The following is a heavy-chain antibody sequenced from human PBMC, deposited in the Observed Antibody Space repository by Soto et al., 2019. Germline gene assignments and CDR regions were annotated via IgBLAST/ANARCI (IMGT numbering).Heavy chain of an antibody. CDR2: IFPADSDT. J-gene: IGHJ4*02. CDR3: ASSVVVPSTMNYFDY. Sequence: GSLKISCKGSGYSFSNYWIAWVRQMPGKGLAWMGIIFPADSDTKYSPSFQGQVTISADKSISTAYLQWSSLKASDTAMYYCASSVVVPSTMNYFDYWGQGSLVTVSS. V-gene: IGHV5-51*01. CDR1: GYSFSNYW. D-gene: IGHD2-15*01.